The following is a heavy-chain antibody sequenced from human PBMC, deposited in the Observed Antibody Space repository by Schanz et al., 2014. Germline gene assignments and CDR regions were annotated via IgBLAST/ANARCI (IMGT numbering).Heavy chain of an antibody. J-gene: IGHJ4*02. CDR1: GFTFSSYS. V-gene: IGHV3-64D*06. D-gene: IGHD3-9*01. CDR3: AKHVRSLTGNDY. CDR2: ISSNGGST. Sequence: DVQLVDSGGGLVQPGGSLRLSCSASGFTFSSYSMYWVRQAPGKGLEYVSVISSNGGSTDFADSVKGRFTISRDNSKNTLYLQVNSLRAEDTAVYYCAKHVRSLTGNDYWGQGTLVTVSS.